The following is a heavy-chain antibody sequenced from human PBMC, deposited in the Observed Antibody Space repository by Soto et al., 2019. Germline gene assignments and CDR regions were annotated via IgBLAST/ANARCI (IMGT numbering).Heavy chain of an antibody. D-gene: IGHD2-15*01. CDR2: IYYSGST. V-gene: IGHV4-30-4*01. Sequence: SETLSLTCTVSGGSISSGDYYWSWIRQPPGKGLEWIGYIYYSGSTYYNPSLKSRVTISVDTSKNQFSLKLSSVTAADTAVYYCARVVAATLWFDPWGQGTLGTVSS. CDR1: GGSISSGDYY. CDR3: ARVVAATLWFDP. J-gene: IGHJ5*02.